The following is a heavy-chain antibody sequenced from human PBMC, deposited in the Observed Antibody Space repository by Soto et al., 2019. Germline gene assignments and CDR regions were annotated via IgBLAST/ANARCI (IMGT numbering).Heavy chain of an antibody. CDR1: GYTFTSYD. V-gene: IGHV1-8*01. CDR2: MNTNSDDT. Sequence: ASVKVSCKTSGYTFTSYDINWVRQAPGQGLEWVGWMNTNSDDTRSAQKFRGRLTLTRDKSMRAVYMKLSNLRPDDTAVYYCAKEWSAAGHFYGMDVWGQGTTVTVSS. CDR3: AKEWSAAGHFYGMDV. J-gene: IGHJ6*02. D-gene: IGHD6-13*01.